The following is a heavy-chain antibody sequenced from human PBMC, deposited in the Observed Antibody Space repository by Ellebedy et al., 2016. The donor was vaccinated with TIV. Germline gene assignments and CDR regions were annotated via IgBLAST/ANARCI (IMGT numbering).Heavy chain of an antibody. CDR3: ARLPGLVWPYFDY. CDR2: IYYSGST. V-gene: IGHV4-59*08. J-gene: IGHJ4*02. D-gene: IGHD6-19*01. Sequence: MPSETLSLTCTVSGGSMSSYYWSWIRQPPGKGLEWIGYIYYSGSTNYNPSIKSRVTISLDTSKNQFSLKLSSVTAADTAVYYCARLPGLVWPYFDYWGQGTLVTVSS. CDR1: GGSMSSYY.